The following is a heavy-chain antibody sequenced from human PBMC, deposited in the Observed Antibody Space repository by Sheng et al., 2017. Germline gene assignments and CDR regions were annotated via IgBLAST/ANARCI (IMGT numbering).Heavy chain of an antibody. Sequence: QVQLVESGGGLVKPGGSLRLSCAASGFTFSDYYMSWIRQAPGKGLEWVSYINSSSSYTNYADSVKGRFTISRDNAKNSLYLQMNSLRAEDTAVYYCARASIPRGYSFSYYFDYWGQGTLVTVSS. CDR1: GFTFSDYY. V-gene: IGHV3-11*05. J-gene: IGHJ4*02. D-gene: IGHD5-18*01. CDR3: ARASIPRGYSFSYYFDY. CDR2: INSSSSYT.